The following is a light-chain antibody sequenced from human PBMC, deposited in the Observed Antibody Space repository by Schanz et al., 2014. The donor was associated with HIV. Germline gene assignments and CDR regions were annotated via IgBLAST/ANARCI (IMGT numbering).Light chain of an antibody. CDR3: QQYYSYPLT. CDR1: QGISSY. Sequence: AIRMTQSPSSFSASTGDRVTITCRASQGISSYLAWYQQKPGKAPKLLIYAASTLQSGVPSRFSGSGSGTDFTLTISCLQSEDFATYYCQQYYSYPLTFGHSTQLEIK. J-gene: IGKJ2*01. CDR2: AAS. V-gene: IGKV1-8*01.